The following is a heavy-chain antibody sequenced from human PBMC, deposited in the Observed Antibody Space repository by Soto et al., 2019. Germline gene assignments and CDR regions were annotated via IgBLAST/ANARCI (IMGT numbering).Heavy chain of an antibody. Sequence: PGGSLRLSCAASGFTFSGSAMHWVRQASGKGLEWVGRIRSKANSYATAYAASVKGRFTISRDDSKNTAYLQMNSLKTEDTAVYYCTRLKYSSSWYNWFDPWGQGTLVTVSS. CDR3: TRLKYSSSWYNWFDP. CDR1: GFTFSGSA. J-gene: IGHJ5*02. D-gene: IGHD6-13*01. V-gene: IGHV3-73*01. CDR2: IRSKANSYAT.